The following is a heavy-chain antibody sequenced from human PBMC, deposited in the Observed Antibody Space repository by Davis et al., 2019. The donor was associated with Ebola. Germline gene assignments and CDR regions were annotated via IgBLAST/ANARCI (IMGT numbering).Heavy chain of an antibody. J-gene: IGHJ4*01. CDR3: ARLSGTSDFDF. D-gene: IGHD1-14*01. Sequence: GGSLRLSCAASGFTFSDDAMHWARQAPGKGLEWVAVISYDGWTKYHAGSVRGRFTISRDNSRDTLYLQMNSLKSEDTAVYYCARLSGTSDFDFWGHGIVVTVSA. V-gene: IGHV3-30*04. CDR1: GFTFSDDA. CDR2: ISYDGWTK.